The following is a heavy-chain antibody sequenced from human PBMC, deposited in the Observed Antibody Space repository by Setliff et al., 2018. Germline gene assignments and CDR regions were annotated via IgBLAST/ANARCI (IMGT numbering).Heavy chain of an antibody. CDR2: MSLDETNK. CDR1: GFTFTNYI. J-gene: IGHJ6*02. Sequence: GGSLRLSCAASGFTFTNYIIHWVRQAPGKGLEWVAVMSLDETNKYYADSVRGRFTISRDNSKNTLYLQMNSLRAEDTAVYYCAKVQVPAAILVANYYYGMDVWGQGTTVTVSS. V-gene: IGHV3-30-3*01. CDR3: AKVQVPAAILVANYYYGMDV. D-gene: IGHD2-2*01.